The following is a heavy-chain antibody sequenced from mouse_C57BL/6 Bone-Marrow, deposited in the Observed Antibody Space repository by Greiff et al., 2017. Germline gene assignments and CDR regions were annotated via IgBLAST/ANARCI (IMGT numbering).Heavy chain of an antibody. CDR2: INPNNGGT. D-gene: IGHD1-1*01. CDR3: ARDYGSLYWYFDV. Sequence: EVQLQESGPELVKPGASVKIPCKASGYTFTDYNMDWVKQSHGKSLEWIGDINPNNGGTIYNQKFKGKATLTLDKSSSTAYMELRSLTSEDTAVYYCARDYGSLYWYFDVWGTGTTVTVSS. J-gene: IGHJ1*03. V-gene: IGHV1-18*01. CDR1: GYTFTDYN.